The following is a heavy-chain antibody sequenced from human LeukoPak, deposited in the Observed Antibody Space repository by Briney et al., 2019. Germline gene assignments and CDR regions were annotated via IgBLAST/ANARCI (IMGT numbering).Heavy chain of an antibody. Sequence: ASVKVSCKASGYTFTSYAMHWVRQAPGQRLEWMGWINAGNGNTKYSQKLQGRVTMTTDTSTSTAYMELRSLRSDDTAVYYCARVGQEGGNDAFDIWGQGTMVTVSS. V-gene: IGHV1-3*01. CDR3: ARVGQEGGNDAFDI. D-gene: IGHD3-16*01. CDR2: INAGNGNT. J-gene: IGHJ3*02. CDR1: GYTFTSYA.